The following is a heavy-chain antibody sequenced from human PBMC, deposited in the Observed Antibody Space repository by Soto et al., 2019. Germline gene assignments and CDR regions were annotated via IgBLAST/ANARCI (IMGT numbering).Heavy chain of an antibody. J-gene: IGHJ5*02. CDR2: IYYSGST. D-gene: IGHD1-7*01. CDR3: AREGGDWNYWFDP. V-gene: IGHV4-31*03. CDR1: GGSISSGGYY. Sequence: SETLSLTCTVSGGSISSGGYYWSWIRQHPGKGLEWIGYIYYSGSTYYNPSLKSRVTISVDTSKNQFSLKLSSVTAADTAVYYCAREGGDWNYWFDPWGQGTLVTVSS.